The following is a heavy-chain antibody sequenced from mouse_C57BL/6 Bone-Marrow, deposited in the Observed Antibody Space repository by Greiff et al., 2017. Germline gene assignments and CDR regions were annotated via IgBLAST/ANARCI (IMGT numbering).Heavy chain of an antibody. D-gene: IGHD2-4*01. CDR2: IWSDGST. Sequence: VQLQQSGPGLVAPSQSLSITCTVSGFSLTSYGVHWVRQPPGKGLEWLVVIWSDGSTTYNSALKSRLSISKDNSKSQVFLKMNSLQTDDTAMYYCARHWGLRRNYYAMDYWGQGTSVTVSS. CDR3: ARHWGLRRNYYAMDY. V-gene: IGHV2-6-1*01. CDR1: GFSLTSYG. J-gene: IGHJ4*01.